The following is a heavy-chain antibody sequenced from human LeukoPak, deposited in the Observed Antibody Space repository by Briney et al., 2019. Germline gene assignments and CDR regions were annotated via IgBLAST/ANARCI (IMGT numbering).Heavy chain of an antibody. CDR3: ARSDSGDFDWLLPSYYYYGMDV. CDR2: INPSGGST. Sequence: GASVKVSCKASGYTFTSYYMHWVRQAPGQGLEWMGIINPSGGSTSYAQKFQGRVTMTRDTSTSTVYMELCSLRSEDTAVYYCARSDSGDFDWLLPSYYYYGMDVWGQGTTVTVSS. CDR1: GYTFTSYY. D-gene: IGHD3-9*01. V-gene: IGHV1-46*01. J-gene: IGHJ6*02.